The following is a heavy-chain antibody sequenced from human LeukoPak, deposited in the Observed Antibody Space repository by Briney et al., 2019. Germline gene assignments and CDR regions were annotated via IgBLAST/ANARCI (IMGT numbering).Heavy chain of an antibody. D-gene: IGHD2-21*01. CDR3: AKETSGGDCSDS. CDR2: ISGSGGST. Sequence: PGGSLRLSCAASGFTFSSSVLSCVRQAPGKGLEWVSAISGSGGSTYYADSVKCRFTISRDNTKNTLYLQMNSLRAPDTAVYYCAKETSGGDCSDSWGQGTLVTASS. J-gene: IGHJ4*02. CDR1: GFTFSSSV. V-gene: IGHV3-23*01.